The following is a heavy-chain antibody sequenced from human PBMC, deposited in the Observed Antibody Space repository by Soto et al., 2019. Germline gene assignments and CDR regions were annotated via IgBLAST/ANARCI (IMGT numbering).Heavy chain of an antibody. Sequence: EVQLLESGGGLVQPGGSLRLSCAASGFTFSSYAMRWVRQAPVKGLEWVSAISGSGGSTYYADSVKGRFTISRDNCKITLYLQMNSLRAEDTAVYYCARRGSGSYYDYWGQGTLVTVSS. CDR1: GFTFSSYA. CDR3: ARRGSGSYYDY. CDR2: ISGSGGST. V-gene: IGHV3-23*01. D-gene: IGHD1-26*01. J-gene: IGHJ4*02.